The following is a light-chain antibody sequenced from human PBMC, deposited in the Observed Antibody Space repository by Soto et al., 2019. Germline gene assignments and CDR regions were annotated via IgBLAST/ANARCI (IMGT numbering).Light chain of an antibody. CDR1: QTANTW. Sequence: DIHMTQAPSTLSASVVYRVTITCLASQTANTWLAWYQQKPGKAPKLLIYKASSLESGVPSRFSGSGSGTEFTLTISSLQPDDFATYYCQQYNYYSRTFGQGTKVDI. CDR3: QQYNYYSRT. J-gene: IGKJ1*01. V-gene: IGKV1-5*03. CDR2: KAS.